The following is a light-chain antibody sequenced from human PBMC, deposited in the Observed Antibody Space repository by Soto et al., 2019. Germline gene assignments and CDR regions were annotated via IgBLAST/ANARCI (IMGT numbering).Light chain of an antibody. J-gene: IGKJ1*01. CDR1: QSLSINY. Sequence: EIVLTQSPGTLSLSPGERATLACIASQSLSINYLAWYQQKPGQAPRLLIYGASSRATGIPDRFSGSGSGTDFTLTISRLEPEDFAVFYCHQCDSSPWTFGQGTKVDI. CDR3: HQCDSSPWT. CDR2: GAS. V-gene: IGKV3-20*01.